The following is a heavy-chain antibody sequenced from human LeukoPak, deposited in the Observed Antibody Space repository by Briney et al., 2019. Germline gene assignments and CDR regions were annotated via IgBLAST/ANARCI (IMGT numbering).Heavy chain of an antibody. D-gene: IGHD2-21*02. V-gene: IGHV1-46*01. CDR2: INPSGGST. CDR1: GYAFTSCY. CDR3: ARDNLAYCGGDCYSGSGPFDP. J-gene: IGHJ5*02. Sequence: GASVKVCCKAAGYAFTSCYMHLVRHGPGQGLGWMGIINPSGGSTSYAQKFQGRVTMTSDISTSTVYMELSSLRSEATAVYYCARDNLAYCGGDCYSGSGPFDPWGQGTLVTVSS.